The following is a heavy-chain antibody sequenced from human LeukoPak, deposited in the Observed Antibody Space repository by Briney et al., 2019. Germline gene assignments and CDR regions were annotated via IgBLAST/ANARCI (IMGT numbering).Heavy chain of an antibody. J-gene: IGHJ5*02. CDR3: ARDRGSGSINWFDP. Sequence: SETLSLTCTVSGGSISSSSYYWGWIRQPPGKGLEWIGSIYYSGSTYYNPSLKSRVTISVDTSKNQFSLKLSSVTAADTAVYYCARDRGSGSINWFDPWGQGTLVTVSS. CDR1: GGSISSSSYY. D-gene: IGHD3-22*01. V-gene: IGHV4-39*02. CDR2: IYYSGST.